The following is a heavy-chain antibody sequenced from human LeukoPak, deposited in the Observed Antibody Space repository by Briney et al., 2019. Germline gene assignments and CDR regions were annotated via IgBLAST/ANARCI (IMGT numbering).Heavy chain of an antibody. CDR3: ARLREDGYLRSLFFDY. CDR1: GYSFTSYW. Sequence: GESLKISCKGSGYSFTSYWIGWVRQMPGKGLEWMGIIYPGDSDTRYSPSFQGQVTISADKSISTAYLQWSSLKASDTAMYYCARLREDGYLRSLFFDYWGQRPLVPVSS. V-gene: IGHV5-51*01. J-gene: IGHJ4*02. D-gene: IGHD5-24*01. CDR2: IYPGDSDT.